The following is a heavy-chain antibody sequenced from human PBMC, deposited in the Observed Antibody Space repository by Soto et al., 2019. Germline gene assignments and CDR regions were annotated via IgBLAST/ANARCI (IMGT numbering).Heavy chain of an antibody. D-gene: IGHD3-10*01. Sequence: GGSLRLSCAASGFTFDSFAMTWVRQAPGKGLEWVSAISASGGSTYYADSVKGRFTISRDSSKNTLYLQMNSLRAEDTAVYYCARGAVTPDSWGHGTLVTVSS. CDR2: ISASGGST. CDR3: ARGAVTPDS. V-gene: IGHV3-23*01. J-gene: IGHJ5*01. CDR1: GFTFDSFA.